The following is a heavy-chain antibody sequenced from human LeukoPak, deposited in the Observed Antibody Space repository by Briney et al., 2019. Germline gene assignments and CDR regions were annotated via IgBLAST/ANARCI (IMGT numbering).Heavy chain of an antibody. V-gene: IGHV1-46*01. CDR2: INPSGGST. Sequence: ASVKVSCKASGYTFTSYYMHWVRQAPGQGLEWMGIINPSGGSTSYAQKFQGRVTMTRDTSTSTVYMELSSLRSEDTAVYYCARGKGHITNYDFWSGYYMSRGGGMDVWGQGTTVTVSS. J-gene: IGHJ6*02. CDR3: ARGKGHITNYDFWSGYYMSRGGGMDV. D-gene: IGHD3-3*01. CDR1: GYTFTSYY.